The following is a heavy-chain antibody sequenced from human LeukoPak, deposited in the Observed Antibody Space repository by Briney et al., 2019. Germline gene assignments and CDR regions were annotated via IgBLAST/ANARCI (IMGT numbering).Heavy chain of an antibody. CDR2: VIPIFGTA. V-gene: IGHV1-69*13. CDR3: ARDSGYDTPFDY. CDR1: GYTFTSYA. D-gene: IGHD5-12*01. J-gene: IGHJ4*02. Sequence: ASVKVSCKASGYTFTSYAISWVRQAPRQGLEWMGGVIPIFGTANYAQKFQGRVTITADESTSTAYMELSSLRSEDTAVYYCARDSGYDTPFDYWGQGTLVTVSS.